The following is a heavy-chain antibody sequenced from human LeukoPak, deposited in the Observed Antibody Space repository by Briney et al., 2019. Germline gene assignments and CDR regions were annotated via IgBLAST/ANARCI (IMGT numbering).Heavy chain of an antibody. CDR2: TYYRSKWYN. CDR1: GDSVSSNSAA. J-gene: IGHJ6*02. CDR3: ARIGSGTYYRPVYGMDV. Sequence: KFSQTLSLTCAISGDSVSSNSAAWNWIRQSPSRGLEWLGRTYYRSKWYNDYAVSVKSRITINPDTSKNQFSLKLSSVTAADTAVYYCARIGSGTYYRPVYGMDVWGQGTTVTVSS. V-gene: IGHV6-1*01. D-gene: IGHD1-26*01.